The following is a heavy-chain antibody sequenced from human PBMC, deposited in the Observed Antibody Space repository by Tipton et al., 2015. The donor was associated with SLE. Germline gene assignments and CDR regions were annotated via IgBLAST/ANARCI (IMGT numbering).Heavy chain of an antibody. CDR3: AREAGVGSRVPHYFDY. J-gene: IGHJ4*02. CDR2: ISNSDSST. CDR1: GFTFSSYQ. D-gene: IGHD1-26*01. Sequence: SLRLSCVASGFTFSSYQMNWVRHVPGKGLEWVAHISNSDSSTYFADSVKGRFTISRDNAKNSVFLEMHSLRIDDSALYYCAREAGVGSRVPHYFDYWGQGTLVTVSS. V-gene: IGHV3-48*03.